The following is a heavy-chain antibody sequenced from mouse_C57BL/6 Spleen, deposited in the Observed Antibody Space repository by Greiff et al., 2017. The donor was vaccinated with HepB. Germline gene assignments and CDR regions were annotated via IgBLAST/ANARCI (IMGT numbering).Heavy chain of an antibody. Sequence: VQLQQSGAELVRPGASVKLSCTASGFNIQDDYMHWVKQRPEQGLEWIGWIDPENGDTEYASKFQGKATITADTSSNTAYLQLSSLTSEDTAVYYCTGTAGYYSNYDAMDYWGQGTSVTVSS. V-gene: IGHV14-4*01. CDR1: GFNIQDDY. D-gene: IGHD2-5*01. CDR3: TGTAGYYSNYDAMDY. CDR2: IDPENGDT. J-gene: IGHJ4*01.